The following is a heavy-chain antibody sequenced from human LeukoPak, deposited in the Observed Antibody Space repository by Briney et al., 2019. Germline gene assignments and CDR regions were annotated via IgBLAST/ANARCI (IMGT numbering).Heavy chain of an antibody. D-gene: IGHD6-19*01. CDR2: IYYSGST. CDR3: AREYSSGRPRNWFDP. J-gene: IGHJ5*02. V-gene: IGHV4-39*07. CDR1: GGSISSSSYY. Sequence: KPSETLSLTCTVSGGSISSSSYYWGWIRQPPGKGLEWIGSIYYSGSTYYNPSLKSRVTISVDTSKNQFSLKLSSVTAADTAVYYCAREYSSGRPRNWFDPWGQGTLVTVSS.